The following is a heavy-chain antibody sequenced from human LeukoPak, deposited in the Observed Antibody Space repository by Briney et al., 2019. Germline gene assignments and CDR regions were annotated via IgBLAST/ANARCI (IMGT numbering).Heavy chain of an antibody. CDR3: AKDPEQWLVRYYFDY. J-gene: IGHJ4*02. Sequence: PGGSLRLSCVASGFIFSSHVMSWVRQAPGKGLEWVSAISGSGGSTYYADSVKGRFTISRDNSKNTLYLQMNSLRAEDTAVYYCAKDPEQWLVRYYFDYWGQGTLVTVSS. V-gene: IGHV3-23*01. CDR2: ISGSGGST. CDR1: GFIFSSHV. D-gene: IGHD6-19*01.